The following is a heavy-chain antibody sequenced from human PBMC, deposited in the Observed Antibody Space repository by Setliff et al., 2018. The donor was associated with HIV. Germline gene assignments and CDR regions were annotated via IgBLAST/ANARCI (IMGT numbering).Heavy chain of an antibody. D-gene: IGHD5-12*01. CDR3: ARHLYGGYTGGFDY. Sequence: PSETLSLTCTVSGGSISSSSYYWGWIRPPPGKGLGWIGSIYYSGSTYYNPSLKSRVTISVDTSKNQFSLKLSSVTAADTAVYYCARHLYGGYTGGFDYWGQGTLVTVSS. CDR1: GGSISSSSYY. V-gene: IGHV4-39*01. J-gene: IGHJ4*02. CDR2: IYYSGST.